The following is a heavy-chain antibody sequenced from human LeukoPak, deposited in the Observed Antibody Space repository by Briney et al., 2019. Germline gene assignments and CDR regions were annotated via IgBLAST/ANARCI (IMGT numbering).Heavy chain of an antibody. CDR2: INQDGSTK. D-gene: IGHD3-16*01. Sequence: GGSLRLSCAASGLTFNNVWMAWVRQAPGKGLECVANINQDGSTKQYVDSVRGRFIISRDKAKNSLYLQMNSLRAEDTGMYHCARDMKGSLDYWGQGTLVTVSS. V-gene: IGHV3-7*01. CDR1: GLTFNNVW. J-gene: IGHJ4*02. CDR3: ARDMKGSLDY.